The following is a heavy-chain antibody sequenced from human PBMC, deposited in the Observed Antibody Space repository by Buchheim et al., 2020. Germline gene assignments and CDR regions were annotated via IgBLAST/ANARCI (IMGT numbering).Heavy chain of an antibody. CDR2: ISGSGGST. CDR3: RGYCSGGSCYSYYFDY. J-gene: IGHJ4*02. V-gene: IGHV3-23*01. Sequence: EVQLLESGGGLVQPGGSLRLSCAASGFTFSSYAMSWVRQAPGKGLEWVSAISGSGGSTYYADSVKGRFTISRDNSKNTLYLQMNSLRAEDTAVCYCRGYCSGGSCYSYYFDYWGQGTL. CDR1: GFTFSSYA. D-gene: IGHD2-15*01.